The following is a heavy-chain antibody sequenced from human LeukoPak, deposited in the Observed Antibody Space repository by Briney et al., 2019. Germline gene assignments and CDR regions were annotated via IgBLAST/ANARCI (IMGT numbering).Heavy chain of an antibody. CDR2: ISYDGSNK. CDR1: GFTFSSYG. Sequence: HPGRSLRLSCAASGFTFSSYGMHWVRQAPGKGLEWVAVISYDGSNKYYADSVKGRFTISRDNYKNTLYLQMNSLRAEDTAVYYCAKEGAYYDFWSGYSRNWFDPWGQGTLVTVSS. J-gene: IGHJ5*02. D-gene: IGHD3-3*01. CDR3: AKEGAYYDFWSGYSRNWFDP. V-gene: IGHV3-30*18.